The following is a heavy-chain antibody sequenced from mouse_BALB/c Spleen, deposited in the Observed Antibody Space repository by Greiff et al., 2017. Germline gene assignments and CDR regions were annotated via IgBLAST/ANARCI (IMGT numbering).Heavy chain of an antibody. V-gene: IGHV1-14*01. D-gene: IGHD1-2*01. CDR2: INPYNDGT. CDR3: ARSITTATCAMDY. CDR1: GYTFTSYV. J-gene: IGHJ4*01. Sequence: VQLKQSGPELVKPGASVKMSCKASGYTFTSYVMHWVKQKPGQGLEWIGYINPYNDGTKYNEKFKGKATLTSDKSSSTAYMELSSLTSEDSAVYYCARSITTATCAMDYWGQGTSVTVSS.